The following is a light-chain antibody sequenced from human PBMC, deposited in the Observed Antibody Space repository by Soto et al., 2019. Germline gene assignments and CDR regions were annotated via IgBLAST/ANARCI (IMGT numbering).Light chain of an antibody. J-gene: IGLJ1*01. V-gene: IGLV1-44*01. CDR1: SSNIGSNT. CDR3: AAWADSLNGYV. CDR2: ANN. Sequence: QSVLTQPPSASGTPGQRVNISCSGSSSNIGSNTVNWYQQLPGTAPKLLIHANNQRPSGVPDRFSGSKSGTSASLAISWLQSEEADYYCAAWADSLNGYVFGXXTXXTXL.